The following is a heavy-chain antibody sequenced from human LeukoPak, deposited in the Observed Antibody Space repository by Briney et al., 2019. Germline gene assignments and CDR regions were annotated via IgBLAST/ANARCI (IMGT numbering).Heavy chain of an antibody. J-gene: IGHJ4*02. CDR3: AKDASYSSGWDLFDY. V-gene: IGHV3-23*01. Sequence: PGGSLRLSCAASGFTFSSYAMSWVRQAPGKGLEWVSAISGSGGSPYYADSVKGRFTISRDNSKSTLYLQMNSLRAEDTAVYYCAKDASYSSGWDLFDYWGREPWSPSPQ. CDR2: ISGSGGSP. CDR1: GFTFSSYA. D-gene: IGHD6-19*01.